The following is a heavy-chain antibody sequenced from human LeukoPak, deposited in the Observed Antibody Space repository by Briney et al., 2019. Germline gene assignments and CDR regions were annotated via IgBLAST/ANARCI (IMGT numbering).Heavy chain of an antibody. J-gene: IGHJ4*02. CDR1: GFTFSSYE. V-gene: IGHV3-48*03. CDR2: ISSSGSTI. Sequence: GGSLRLSCAASGFTFSSYEMNWVRQAPGKGLEWVSYISSSGSTIYYADSVKGRFTIPRDNAKNSLYLQMNSLRAEDTAVYYCARAGITMVHWVFDYWGQGTLVTVSS. CDR3: ARAGITMVHWVFDY. D-gene: IGHD3-10*01.